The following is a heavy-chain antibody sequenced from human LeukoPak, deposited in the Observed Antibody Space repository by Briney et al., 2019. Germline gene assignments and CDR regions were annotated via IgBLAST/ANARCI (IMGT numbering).Heavy chain of an antibody. Sequence: GGSLRLSCAASGFTFSTYGMHWVRQAPGKGLEWVAFARFDGGNRYHADSVKGRFTISRDNAKNSLYLQMNSLRAEDTALYYCAKAHPDCSSTSCPFDYWGQGTLVTVSS. CDR1: GFTFSTYG. CDR3: AKAHPDCSSTSCPFDY. D-gene: IGHD2-2*01. V-gene: IGHV3-30*02. J-gene: IGHJ4*02. CDR2: ARFDGGNR.